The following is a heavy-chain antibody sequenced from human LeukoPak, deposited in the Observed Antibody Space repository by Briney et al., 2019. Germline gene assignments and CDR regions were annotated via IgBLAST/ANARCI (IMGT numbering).Heavy chain of an antibody. V-gene: IGHV3-23*01. J-gene: IGHJ5*02. Sequence: GGSLRLFCAASGFTFTNSAMIWVRQAPGPGLEWVSYFGGHVHSTYYADSVIGRFTISRDDSKNTLYLQMNSLRGEDSALYYCAKLTRGYCDSNACPNWFDPWGRGTLVTVSS. CDR1: GFTFTNSA. D-gene: IGHD3-22*01. CDR3: AKLTRGYCDSNACPNWFDP. CDR2: FGGHVHST.